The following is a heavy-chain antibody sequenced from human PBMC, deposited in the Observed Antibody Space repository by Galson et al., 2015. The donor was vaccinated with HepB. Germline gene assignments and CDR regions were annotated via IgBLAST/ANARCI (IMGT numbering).Heavy chain of an antibody. Sequence: SVKVSCKASGYTFTGYYMHWVRQAPGQGLEWMGWINPNSGGTNYAQKFQGRVTMTRDTSISTAYMELSRLRSDDTAVYYCARAPPPVAGLYYFDYWGQGTLVTVSS. CDR3: ARAPPPVAGLYYFDY. J-gene: IGHJ4*02. CDR1: GYTFTGYY. CDR2: INPNSGGT. D-gene: IGHD6-19*01. V-gene: IGHV1-2*02.